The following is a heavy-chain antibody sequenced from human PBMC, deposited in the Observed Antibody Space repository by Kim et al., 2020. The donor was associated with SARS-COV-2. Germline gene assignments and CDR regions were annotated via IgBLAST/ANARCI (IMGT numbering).Heavy chain of an antibody. Sequence: SETLSLTCGVYGGSFSDYYWSWIRQPPGKGLEWIGEINHSGSTNYNPSLKSRVTISVDTSKNQFSLKLSSMSAADTAVYYCARGGDRSTWYIPRHYYYK. V-gene: IGHV4-34*01. CDR2: INHSGST. D-gene: IGHD6-13*01. CDR1: GGSFSDYY. J-gene: IGHJ6*03. CDR3: ARGGDRSTWYIPRHYYYK.